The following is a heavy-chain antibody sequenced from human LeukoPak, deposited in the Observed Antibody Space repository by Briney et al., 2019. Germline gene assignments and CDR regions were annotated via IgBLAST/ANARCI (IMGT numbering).Heavy chain of an antibody. V-gene: IGHV3-66*01. J-gene: IGHJ4*02. CDR3: AKDRSFDY. CDR2: IYSGGST. CDR1: GFTVSSNY. Sequence: GGSLRLSCAASGFTVSSNYMSWVRQAPGKGLEWVSLIYSGGSTYYTDSVKGRFTISRDNSKNTLYLQMNSLRAEDTAVYYCAKDRSFDYWGQGTLVTVSS.